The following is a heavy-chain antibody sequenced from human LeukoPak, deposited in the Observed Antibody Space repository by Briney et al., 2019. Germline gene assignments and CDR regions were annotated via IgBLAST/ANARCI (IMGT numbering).Heavy chain of an antibody. CDR3: ARRGYYDSSGYDY. D-gene: IGHD3-22*01. V-gene: IGHV3-21*01. Sequence: GGFLRLSCAASGFTFSSYSMNWVRQAPGKGLEWVSSISGSSTDIYYADSVKGRFTISRDNAKNSLYLQINSLRAEDTAIYYCARRGYYDSSGYDYWGQGTLVTVSS. CDR2: ISGSSTDI. CDR1: GFTFSSYS. J-gene: IGHJ4*02.